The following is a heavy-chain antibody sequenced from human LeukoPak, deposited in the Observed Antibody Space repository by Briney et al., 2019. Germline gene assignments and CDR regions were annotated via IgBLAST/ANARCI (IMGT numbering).Heavy chain of an antibody. Sequence: ASVKVSCKASGYTFTSNYIHWVRQAPGQGLEWMGMIYPRDGSTSYAQKFQGRVTVTRDTSTSTVHMELSGLRSEDTAVYYCATSSGYRPSGYDSSGYCDAFDIWGQGTMVTVSS. D-gene: IGHD3-22*01. CDR1: GYTFTSNY. CDR3: ATSSGYRPSGYDSSGYCDAFDI. CDR2: IYPRDGST. J-gene: IGHJ3*02. V-gene: IGHV1-46*01.